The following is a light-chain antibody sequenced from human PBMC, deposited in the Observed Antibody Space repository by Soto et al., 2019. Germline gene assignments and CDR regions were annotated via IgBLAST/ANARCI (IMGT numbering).Light chain of an antibody. CDR3: TSWGI. CDR1: TSDIGDYNY. Sequence: QSALTQPASVSGSPGQSITISCTGTTSDIGDYNYVSWYQHLPDKVPKLIISLVSNRPSGVPNRFSGSKSGNTASLTISGLQAEDEGDYYCTSWGIFGPGTKVTVL. CDR2: LVS. V-gene: IGLV2-14*01. J-gene: IGLJ1*01.